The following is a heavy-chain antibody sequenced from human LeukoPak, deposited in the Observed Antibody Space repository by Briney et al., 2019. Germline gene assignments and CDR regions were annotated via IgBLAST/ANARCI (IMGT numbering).Heavy chain of an antibody. CDR2: ISGSGGST. CDR3: VRDRCSSTSCHDSPNWFDP. J-gene: IGHJ5*02. D-gene: IGHD2-2*01. Sequence: QPGGSLRLSCAASGFTFSSYAMSWVRQAPGKGLEWVSAISGSGGSTYYADSVKGRFTTSRDNAKNTLYLQMNSLGAEDTAMYYCVRDRCSSTSCHDSPNWFDPWGQGTLVTVSS. V-gene: IGHV3-23*01. CDR1: GFTFSSYA.